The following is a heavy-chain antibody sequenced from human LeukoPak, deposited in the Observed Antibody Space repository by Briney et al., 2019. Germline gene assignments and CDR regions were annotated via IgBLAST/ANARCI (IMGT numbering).Heavy chain of an antibody. D-gene: IGHD3-10*01. CDR2: FDPEDGET. J-gene: IGHJ4*02. CDR1: GYTLTELS. Sequence: ASVKVSCKVSGYTLTELSMHWVRQAPGKGLEWMGGFDPEDGETIYAQKFQGRVTMTEDTSTDTAYMELSSLRSEDTAVYYCATALSFYGSGSYYLDYWGQGTLVTVSS. CDR3: ATALSFYGSGSYYLDY. V-gene: IGHV1-24*01.